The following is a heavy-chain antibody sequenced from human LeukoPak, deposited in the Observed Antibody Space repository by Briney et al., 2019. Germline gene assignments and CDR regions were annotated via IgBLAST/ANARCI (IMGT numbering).Heavy chain of an antibody. V-gene: IGHV3-33*03. CDR1: GFTFSSYG. D-gene: IGHD6-19*01. CDR2: IWYDGSNK. Sequence: PGRSLRLSCAASGFTFSSYGMHWVRQAPGKGLEWVAVIWYDGSNKYYADSVKGRFTISRDNAKNSLYLQMNSLRAEDMALYYCAKGMYSSGLSAFDIWGQGTMVTVSS. J-gene: IGHJ3*02. CDR3: AKGMYSSGLSAFDI.